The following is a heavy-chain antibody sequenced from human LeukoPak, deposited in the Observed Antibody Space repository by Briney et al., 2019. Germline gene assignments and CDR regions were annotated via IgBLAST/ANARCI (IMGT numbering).Heavy chain of an antibody. CDR3: ARSFGVVIIEDAFDI. CDR1: GFTFSSYW. J-gene: IGHJ3*02. D-gene: IGHD3-3*01. Sequence: GGSLRLSCAASGFTFSSYWMSWVRQAPGKGLEWVANIKEDGSEKHYVDSVKGRFTISRDNAKNSLYLQMNSLRAEDTAVYYCARSFGVVIIEDAFDIWGQGTMVTVSS. V-gene: IGHV3-7*03. CDR2: IKEDGSEK.